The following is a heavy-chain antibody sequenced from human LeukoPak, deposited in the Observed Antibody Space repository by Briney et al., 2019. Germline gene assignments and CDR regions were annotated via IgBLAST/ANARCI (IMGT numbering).Heavy chain of an antibody. CDR2: IYTDAGNT. J-gene: IGHJ4*02. CDR3: ARGSGEGLDY. V-gene: IGHV1-3*04. Sequence: GASVKVSCKASGYTFTTYAMHWVRQAPGQRPEWMGYIYTDAGNTKYSQKFQDRVVITRDTSASTVYLDLSSLRSEDTAVYYCARGSGEGLDYWGQGTLVTVSS. CDR1: GYTFTTYA. D-gene: IGHD6-19*01.